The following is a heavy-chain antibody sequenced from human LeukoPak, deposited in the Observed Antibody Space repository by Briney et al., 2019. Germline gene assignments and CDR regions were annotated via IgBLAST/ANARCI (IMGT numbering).Heavy chain of an antibody. V-gene: IGHV3-23*01. D-gene: IGHD4-17*01. Sequence: GGSLRLSCAASGLTFRNYAMSWVRQAPGKGLQWVSAINPTDDTTYYADSVKGRFTISRDDSKNTLYLQMNSLRAEDTAVYYCARRVPYTVATDYWGQGTLVTVSS. CDR2: INPTDDTT. CDR1: GLTFRNYA. J-gene: IGHJ4*02. CDR3: ARRVPYTVATDY.